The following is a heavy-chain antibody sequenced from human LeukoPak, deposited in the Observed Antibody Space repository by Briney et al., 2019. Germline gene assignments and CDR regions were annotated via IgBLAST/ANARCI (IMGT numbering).Heavy chain of an antibody. V-gene: IGHV3-53*01. CDR3: ARGHSGRYSFDY. CDR1: GLTVSDNY. J-gene: IGHJ4*02. CDR2: IYSGGST. Sequence: GGSLRLSCAASGLTVSDNYMSWVRQAPGKGLEWVSVIYSGGSTFYADSVKGRFTISRDNSKSTLYLQMNSLRPDDTAVYYCARGHSGRYSFDYWGQGSLLSVPS. D-gene: IGHD1-26*01.